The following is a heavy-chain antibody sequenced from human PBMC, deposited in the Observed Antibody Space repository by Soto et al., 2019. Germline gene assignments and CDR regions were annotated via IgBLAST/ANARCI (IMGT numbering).Heavy chain of an antibody. CDR3: ARAPVWAYCGGDCYPTGAFDI. J-gene: IGHJ3*02. Sequence: QVQLVESGGGVVQPGRSLRLSCAASGFTFSSYAMHWVRQAPGKGLEWVAVISYDGSNKYYADSVKGRFTISRDNSKNTLYLQMNSLSAEDTAVYYCARAPVWAYCGGDCYPTGAFDIWGQGTMVTVSS. D-gene: IGHD2-21*02. CDR2: ISYDGSNK. CDR1: GFTFSSYA. V-gene: IGHV3-30-3*01.